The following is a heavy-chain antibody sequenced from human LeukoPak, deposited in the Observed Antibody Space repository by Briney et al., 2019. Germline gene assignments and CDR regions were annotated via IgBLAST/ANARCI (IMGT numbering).Heavy chain of an antibody. CDR3: ARDWASGYYYFRFDY. CDR2: ISAYNGNT. V-gene: IGHV1-18*01. CDR1: GYTFTSYG. J-gene: IGHJ4*02. Sequence: ASVKVSCKASGYTFTSYGISWVRQAPGQGLEWMGWISAYNGNTNYAQKLQGIVTMTTDTSTSTAYMELRSLRSDDTAVYYCARDWASGYYYFRFDYWGQGTLVTVSS. D-gene: IGHD3-22*01.